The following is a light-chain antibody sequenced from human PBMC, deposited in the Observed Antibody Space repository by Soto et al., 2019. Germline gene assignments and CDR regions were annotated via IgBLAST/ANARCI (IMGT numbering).Light chain of an antibody. CDR2: YVS. CDR1: QSIGKH. CDR3: QQGYTSSIT. V-gene: IGKV1-39*01. J-gene: IGKJ5*01. Sequence: IQMTQSPSSLSASVGDRVTITFRASQSIGKHLNWYQQKPGKAPKFLIYYVSNLQSGVPSRFSGSGSGTDFTLTIDSLQPEDFATYYCQQGYTSSITFGQGTRLEIK.